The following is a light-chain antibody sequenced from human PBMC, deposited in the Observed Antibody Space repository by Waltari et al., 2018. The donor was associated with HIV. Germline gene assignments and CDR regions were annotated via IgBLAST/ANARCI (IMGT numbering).Light chain of an antibody. V-gene: IGKV1-8*01. CDR3: QQYYSYPWT. J-gene: IGKJ1*01. Sequence: AIRMTQSPSSFSASTGDRGTITCRASQGISSYLAWYQQKPGKAPKLLIYAASTLQSGVPSRFSGSGSGTDVTLTISCLQSEDFATYYGQQYYSYPWTCGQGTKVEIK. CDR2: AAS. CDR1: QGISSY.